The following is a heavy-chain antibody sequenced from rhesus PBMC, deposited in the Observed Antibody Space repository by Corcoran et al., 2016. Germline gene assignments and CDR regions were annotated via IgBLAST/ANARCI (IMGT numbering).Heavy chain of an antibody. D-gene: IGHD7-45*01. V-gene: IGHV3-136*01. CDR1: GFTFSAYD. J-gene: IGHJ6*01. CDR2: ISYTGKTK. Sequence: EVQLVESGGGLVQPGGSLRLSCAASGFTFSAYDLNWVRQPPGKGLEWVSYISYTGKTKYYAGSVKGRFTISRDNAKNSLSLQMSSLRAEDTAVYYCATGNGLDSWGQGVVVTVSS. CDR3: ATGNGLDS.